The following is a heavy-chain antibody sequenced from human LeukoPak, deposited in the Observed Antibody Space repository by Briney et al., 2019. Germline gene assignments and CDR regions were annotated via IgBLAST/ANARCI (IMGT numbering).Heavy chain of an antibody. J-gene: IGHJ4*02. CDR1: GGSISSYY. CDR3: ARDMSGSRIDY. D-gene: IGHD1-26*01. Sequence: SETLSLTCTVSGGSISSYYWSWIRPPPGTGLEWIGYIYYSGSTNYNPSLKSRVTISVDTSKNQFSLKLSSVTAADTAVYYCARDMSGSRIDYWGQGTLVTVSS. CDR2: IYYSGST. V-gene: IGHV4-59*12.